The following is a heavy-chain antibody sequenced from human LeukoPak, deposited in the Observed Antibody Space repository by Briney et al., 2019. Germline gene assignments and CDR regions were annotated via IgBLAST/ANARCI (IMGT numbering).Heavy chain of an antibody. V-gene: IGHV3-23*01. CDR2: ISDSGGDT. D-gene: IGHD6-19*01. J-gene: IGHJ4*02. Sequence: GGSLRLSCAASGFTFRSYAIYWVRQAPGKGLEWVSGISDSGGDTYFADSVKGRFTISRDNSKNTVFLQMDSLRAEDTAAYYCAKTTAGYSSGRYPGWPIDYWGQGTLVTVSS. CDR3: AKTTAGYSSGRYPGWPIDY. CDR1: GFTFRSYA.